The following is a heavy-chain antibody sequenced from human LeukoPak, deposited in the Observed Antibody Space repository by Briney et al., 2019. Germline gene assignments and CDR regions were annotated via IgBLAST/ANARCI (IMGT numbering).Heavy chain of an antibody. V-gene: IGHV4-59*08. D-gene: IGHD6-13*01. J-gene: IGHJ4*02. CDR3: ARHDWQQQSPGW. Sequence: SETLSLTCTVSGGSISSYYWSWIRQPPGKGLEWIGYIYYSGSTNYNPSLKSRVTISADTSKNQFSLKLNPVTAADTAVYYCARHDWQQQSPGWWGQGTLVTVSS. CDR1: GGSISSYY. CDR2: IYYSGST.